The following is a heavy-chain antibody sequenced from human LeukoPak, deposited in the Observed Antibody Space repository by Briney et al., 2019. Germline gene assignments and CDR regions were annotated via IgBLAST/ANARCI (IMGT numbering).Heavy chain of an antibody. D-gene: IGHD3-22*01. CDR3: ARDLISGYYDSSGCLDY. CDR2: ISAYNGNT. Sequence: ASVKVSCKASGGTFSSYAIGWVRQAPGQGLEWMGWISAYNGNTNYAQKLQGRVTMTTDTSTSTAYMELRSLRSDDTAVYYCARDLISGYYDSSGCLDYWGQGTLVTVSS. CDR1: GGTFSSYA. V-gene: IGHV1-18*01. J-gene: IGHJ4*02.